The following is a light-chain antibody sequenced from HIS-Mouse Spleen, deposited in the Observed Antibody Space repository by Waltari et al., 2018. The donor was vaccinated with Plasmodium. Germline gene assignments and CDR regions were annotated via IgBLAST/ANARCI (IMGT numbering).Light chain of an antibody. CDR3: QQRSNWPRVLT. V-gene: IGKV3-11*01. CDR1: QSVSSY. CDR2: DAS. Sequence: EIVMTQSPATLSVSPGERATLSCRASQSVSSYLAWYQQKPGQAPRRLIYDASNRATGIPARFSGSGSGTDFTLTISSLEHEDFAVYYCQQRSNWPRVLTFGGGTKVEIK. J-gene: IGKJ4*01.